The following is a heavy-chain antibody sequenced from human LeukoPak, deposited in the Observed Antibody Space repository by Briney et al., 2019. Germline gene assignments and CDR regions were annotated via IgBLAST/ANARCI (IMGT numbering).Heavy chain of an antibody. J-gene: IGHJ4*02. CDR2: IYYSGST. CDR1: GGSISSSSYY. D-gene: IGHD5-12*01. V-gene: IGHV4-39*07. Sequence: PSETLSLTCTVSGGSISSSSYYWGWIRQPPGKGLEWIGSIYYSGSTYYNPSLKSRITMSIDTSKNQFSLELSSVTAADTAVYFCATGLPGDYDYNCFDSWGQGTLVTVSS. CDR3: ATGLPGDYDYNCFDS.